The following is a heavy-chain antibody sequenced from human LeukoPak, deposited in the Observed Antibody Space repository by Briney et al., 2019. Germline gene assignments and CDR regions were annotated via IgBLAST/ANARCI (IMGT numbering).Heavy chain of an antibody. J-gene: IGHJ4*02. Sequence: PGGSLRLSCAASGFTFSSYAMHWVRQAPGKGLEWVAVISYDGSYKYYADSVKGRFTISRDNSKNTLYLQMNSLRAEDTAVYYCARDYYGSGSHYGVFDYWGQGTLVTVSS. CDR2: ISYDGSYK. V-gene: IGHV3-30-3*01. D-gene: IGHD3-10*01. CDR3: ARDYYGSGSHYGVFDY. CDR1: GFTFSSYA.